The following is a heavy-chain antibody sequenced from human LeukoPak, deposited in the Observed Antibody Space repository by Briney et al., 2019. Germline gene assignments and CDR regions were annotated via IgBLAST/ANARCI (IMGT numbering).Heavy chain of an antibody. Sequence: ASVKVSYKASGYTFTGYYMHWVRQAPGQGLEWMGWINPNSGGTNYAQRFQGRVTMTRDTSISTAYMELSRLRSDDTAVYYCARDIVVVPFYYYYMDVWGKGTTVTVSS. CDR3: ARDIVVVPFYYYYMDV. D-gene: IGHD2-2*01. CDR1: GYTFTGYY. CDR2: INPNSGGT. J-gene: IGHJ6*03. V-gene: IGHV1-2*02.